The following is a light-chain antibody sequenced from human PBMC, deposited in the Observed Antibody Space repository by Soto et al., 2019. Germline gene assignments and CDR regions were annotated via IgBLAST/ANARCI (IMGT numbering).Light chain of an antibody. CDR2: GAS. CDR3: QQYVNSPIT. V-gene: IGKV3-20*01. Sequence: IMLKISVGTVPLSPRERATLYCSPSQSISSTYLAWYQQKPGQAPRLLIYGASSRATGIPDRFSGSGSGTDFTLTISRLEPEDFAVYYCQQYVNSPITVGQGTRLEN. CDR1: QSISSTY. J-gene: IGKJ5*01.